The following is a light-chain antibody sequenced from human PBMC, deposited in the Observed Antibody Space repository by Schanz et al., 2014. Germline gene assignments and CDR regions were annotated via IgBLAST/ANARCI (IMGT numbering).Light chain of an antibody. CDR3: QQYAGSPPWT. Sequence: EIVMTQSPATLSVSPGERATLSCGASQSVSSSLAWYQQKPGQAPRLLIYGASSRATGIPDRFSGSGSGTDFTLTISRLEPEDFAVYYCQQYAGSPPWTFGQGTKVEVK. CDR2: GAS. J-gene: IGKJ1*01. V-gene: IGKV3-20*01. CDR1: QSVSSS.